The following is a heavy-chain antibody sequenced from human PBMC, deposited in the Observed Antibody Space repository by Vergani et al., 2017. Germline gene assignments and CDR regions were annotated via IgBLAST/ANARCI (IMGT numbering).Heavy chain of an antibody. D-gene: IGHD6-19*01. V-gene: IGHV4-39*01. CDR3: ASQSTVGGLVEKSWVDR. CDR1: GASIRSSNYY. Sequence: QLQLQESGPGLVKPSATLSLTCSVSGASIRSSNYYWGWIRQPPGKGLEWIASIYYSGSTYYNPSLKSRVTISVDTSKNQFSLKLSSVTAADTAVYFCASQSTVGGLVEKSWVDRWGQGILVTVSS. J-gene: IGHJ5*02. CDR2: IYYSGST.